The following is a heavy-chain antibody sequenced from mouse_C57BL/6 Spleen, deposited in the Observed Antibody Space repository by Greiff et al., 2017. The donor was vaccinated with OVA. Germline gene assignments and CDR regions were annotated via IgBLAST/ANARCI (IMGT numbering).Heavy chain of an antibody. Sequence: EVMLVESGGDLVKPGGSLKLSCAASGFTFSSYGMSWVRQTPDKRLEWVATISSGGSYTYYPDSVKGRFTISRDNAKNTLYLQMSSLKSEDTAMYYCARLGDYDEDQAWFAYWGQGTLVTVSA. D-gene: IGHD2-4*01. CDR2: ISSGGSYT. CDR3: ARLGDYDEDQAWFAY. V-gene: IGHV5-6*02. CDR1: GFTFSSYG. J-gene: IGHJ3*01.